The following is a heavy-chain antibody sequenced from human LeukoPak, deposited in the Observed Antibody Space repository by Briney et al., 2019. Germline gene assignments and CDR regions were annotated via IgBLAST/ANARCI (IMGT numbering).Heavy chain of an antibody. CDR1: GLAVNNNY. V-gene: IGHV3-53*01. Sequence: GGSLRLSCAASGLAVNNNYMNWVRQAPGKGLEWVSALYIGGNTYYADSVRGRFTISRDNSKNTLYLQMNSLRAEDTAIYYCMTAAGYNFGQYWGQGTLVTVSS. J-gene: IGHJ4*02. D-gene: IGHD5-18*01. CDR2: LYIGGNT. CDR3: MTAAGYNFGQY.